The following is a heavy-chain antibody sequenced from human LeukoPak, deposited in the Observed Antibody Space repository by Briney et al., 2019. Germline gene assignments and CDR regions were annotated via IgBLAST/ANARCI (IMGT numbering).Heavy chain of an antibody. Sequence: SETLSLTCTVSGGSSSDTSYYWAWISQPPGKGLEWIGSIYFSETKYNPSLKSRITISGDASKKQFSLKLSSVTAADTAVYYCASPSKLVISRGGFDMWGQGTMVTVSA. J-gene: IGHJ3*02. D-gene: IGHD3-22*01. CDR3: ASPSKLVISRGGFDM. V-gene: IGHV4-39*01. CDR2: IYFSET. CDR1: GGSSSDTSYY.